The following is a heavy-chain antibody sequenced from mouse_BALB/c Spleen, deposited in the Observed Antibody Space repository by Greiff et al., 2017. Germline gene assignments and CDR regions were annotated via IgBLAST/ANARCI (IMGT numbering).Heavy chain of an antibody. D-gene: IGHD1-1*01. Sequence: QVQLQQSGAELVRPGSSVKISCKASGYAFSSYWMNWVKQRPGQGLEWIGQIYPGDGDTNYNGKFKGKATLTADKSSSTAYMQLSSLTSEDSAVYFCARYYGSSWYFDVWGAGTTVTVSS. V-gene: IGHV1-80*01. CDR2: IYPGDGDT. CDR1: GYAFSSYW. CDR3: ARYYGSSWYFDV. J-gene: IGHJ1*01.